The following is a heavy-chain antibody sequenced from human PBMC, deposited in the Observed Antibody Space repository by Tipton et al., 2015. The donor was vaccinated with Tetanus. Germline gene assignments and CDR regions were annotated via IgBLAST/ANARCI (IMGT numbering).Heavy chain of an antibody. CDR1: GGSIRSDNYS. V-gene: IGHV4-61*01. D-gene: IGHD5-24*01. CDR2: IFSTGRT. CDR3: ARTTRRWLHPDF. Sequence: TLSLTCTVSGGSIRSDNYSWSWIRQAPGKGLEWIAYIFSTGRTQYNPSLKSRVTISIDTAKNQFSLHLSSVTAADTAIYYCARTTRRWLHPDFWGQGTLVTVSA. J-gene: IGHJ4*02.